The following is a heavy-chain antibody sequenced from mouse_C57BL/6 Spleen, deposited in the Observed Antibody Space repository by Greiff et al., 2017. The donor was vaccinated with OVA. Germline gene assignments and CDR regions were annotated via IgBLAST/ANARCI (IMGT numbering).Heavy chain of an antibody. CDR3: ARGVYSNYGEYFDV. CDR1: GYTFTSYW. Sequence: QVQLQQPGAELVRPGSSVKLSCKASGYTFTSYWMDWVKQRPGQGLEWIGNIYPSDSETHYNQKFKDKATLTVDKSSSTAYMQLSSLTSEDSAVYYCARGVYSNYGEYFDVWGTGTTGTVSS. J-gene: IGHJ1*03. CDR2: IYPSDSET. V-gene: IGHV1-61*01. D-gene: IGHD2-5*01.